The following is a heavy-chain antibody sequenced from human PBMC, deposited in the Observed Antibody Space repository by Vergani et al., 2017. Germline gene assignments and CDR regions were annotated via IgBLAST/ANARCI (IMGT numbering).Heavy chain of an antibody. D-gene: IGHD2-15*01. CDR3: ARLSXDTTPYLQGGYDC. J-gene: IGHJ4*02. CDR1: GFTFSGSA. Sequence: EVQLVESGGGLVQPGGSLKLSCAASGFTFSGSAMHWVRQASGKGLEWVGRIRSKANSYATAYAASVKGRFTISRDDSKNTAYLKMNSLKTEDTAVYYCARLSXDTTPYLQGGYDCWGQGTLVSVSS. V-gene: IGHV3-73*02. CDR2: IRSKANSYAT.